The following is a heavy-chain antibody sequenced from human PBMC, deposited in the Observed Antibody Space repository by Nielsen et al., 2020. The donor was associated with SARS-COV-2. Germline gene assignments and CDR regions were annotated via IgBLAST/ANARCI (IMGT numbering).Heavy chain of an antibody. Sequence: ASVKVSCKASGYTFTSYYMHWVRQAPGQGLEWMGIINPSGGSTSYAQKFQGRVTMTEDTSTDTAYMELSSLRSDDTAVYYCARVLVIGYDFWSGFDYWGQGTLVTVSS. J-gene: IGHJ4*02. CDR3: ARVLVIGYDFWSGFDY. CDR2: INPSGGST. V-gene: IGHV1-46*01. CDR1: GYTFTSYY. D-gene: IGHD3-3*01.